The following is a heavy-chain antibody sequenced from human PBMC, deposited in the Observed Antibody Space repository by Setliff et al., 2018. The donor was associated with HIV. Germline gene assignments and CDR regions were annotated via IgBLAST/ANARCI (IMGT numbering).Heavy chain of an antibody. J-gene: IGHJ2*01. CDR2: INHGGST. D-gene: IGHD3-16*01. V-gene: IGHV4-34*01. Sequence: SETLSLTCAVYGGSLGGYYWSWIRQPPGKGLEWIGEINHGGSTNYNPSLESRVSISLDTSNNQFSLKLSSVTAADTAVYYCARRSLYDYVWGSRGDWYFDLWGRGTLVTVSS. CDR1: GGSLGGYY. CDR3: ARRSLYDYVWGSRGDWYFDL.